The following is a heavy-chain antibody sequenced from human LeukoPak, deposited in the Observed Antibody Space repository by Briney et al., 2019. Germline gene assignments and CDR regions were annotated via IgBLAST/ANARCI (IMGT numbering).Heavy chain of an antibody. J-gene: IGHJ4*02. CDR2: IYYSGST. CDR3: ARIVPYNYGYIDY. CDR1: GGSISSSSYY. D-gene: IGHD5-18*01. Sequence: PSETLSLTCTVPGGSISSSSYYWGWIRQPPGKGLEWIGYIYYSGSTNYNASLRSRVTISVDTSKNQLSLKLSSVTAADTAVYYCARIVPYNYGYIDYWGQGTLVTVSS. V-gene: IGHV4-61*05.